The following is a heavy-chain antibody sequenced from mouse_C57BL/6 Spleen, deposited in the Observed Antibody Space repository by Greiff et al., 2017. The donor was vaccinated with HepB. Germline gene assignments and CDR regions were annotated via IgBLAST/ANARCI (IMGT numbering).Heavy chain of an antibody. CDR1: GYSITSDY. CDR3: ARGDYDGYWYFDV. V-gene: IGHV3-8*01. J-gene: IGHJ1*03. D-gene: IGHD2-4*01. CDR2: ISYSGST. Sequence: EVMLVESGPGLAKPSQTLSLTCSVTGYSITSDYWNWIRKFPGNKLEYMEYISYSGSTYYNPSLKSRISITRDTSKNQYYLQLNTVTTEDTATYYCARGDYDGYWYFDVWGTGTTVTVSS.